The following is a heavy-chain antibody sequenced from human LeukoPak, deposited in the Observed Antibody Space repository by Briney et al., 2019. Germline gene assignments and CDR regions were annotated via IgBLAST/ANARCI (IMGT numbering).Heavy chain of an antibody. Sequence: ASVEVSCKVSGYTLTELSMHWVRQAPGKGLEWMGGFDPEDGETIYAQKFQGRVTVTEDTSTDTAYMELSSLRSEDTAVYYCVFGYYDSSGGYFDYWGQGTLVTVSS. J-gene: IGHJ4*02. CDR2: FDPEDGET. D-gene: IGHD3-22*01. V-gene: IGHV1-24*01. CDR3: VFGYYDSSGGYFDY. CDR1: GYTLTELS.